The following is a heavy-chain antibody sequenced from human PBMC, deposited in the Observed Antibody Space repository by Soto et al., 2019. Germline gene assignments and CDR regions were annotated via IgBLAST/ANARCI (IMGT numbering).Heavy chain of an antibody. Sequence: QVQLQQWGAGLVKPSETLSLSCAVYGQSFSGHSWAWLSQPPGKGLEWIGEINESGSTYYNPSLKSRVTISTDTSKNQFSRKLSSVSAAATAAYFCARGSGIVALPGELEDVKYDYWGQGTLVNVSS. CDR1: GQSFSGHS. CDR3: ARGSGIVALPGELEDVKYDY. D-gene: IGHD1-1*01. CDR2: INESGST. J-gene: IGHJ4*02. V-gene: IGHV4-34*01.